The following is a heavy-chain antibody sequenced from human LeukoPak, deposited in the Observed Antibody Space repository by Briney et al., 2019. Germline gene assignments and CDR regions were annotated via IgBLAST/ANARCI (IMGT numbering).Heavy chain of an antibody. V-gene: IGHV4-38-2*02. CDR2: IYHSGST. D-gene: IGHD3-22*01. Sequence: PSETLSLTCTVSGYSISSGYYWGWIRQPPGKGLEWIGSIYHSGSTYYNPSLKSRVTISVDTSKNLFSLKLSSVTAADTAVYYCARDAYYYDSSGYLGVDYWGQGTLVTVSS. CDR1: GYSISSGYY. CDR3: ARDAYYYDSSGYLGVDY. J-gene: IGHJ4*02.